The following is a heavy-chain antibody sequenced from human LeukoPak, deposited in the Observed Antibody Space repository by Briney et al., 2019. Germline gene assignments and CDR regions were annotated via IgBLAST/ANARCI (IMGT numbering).Heavy chain of an antibody. CDR3: AKWLGTTVVTD. Sequence: SAVKVSCMESGYTFPTYYIHWVRQAPPQEVNGRGIIDPSGTRTTHAQKFQGRVTMTSDTSTSTVYMELSSLISEDTAVSYCAKWLGTTVVTDWAQGDLVSVSS. CDR2: IDPSGTRT. V-gene: IGHV1-46*03. D-gene: IGHD4-23*01. J-gene: IGHJ4*02. CDR1: GYTFPTYY.